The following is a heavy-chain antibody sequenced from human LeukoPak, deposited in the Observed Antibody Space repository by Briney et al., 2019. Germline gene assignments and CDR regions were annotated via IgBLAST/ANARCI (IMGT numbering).Heavy chain of an antibody. CDR1: GFTFSSFG. CDR2: IDDSGDTI. D-gene: IGHD2-15*01. Sequence: GGSLRLSCAASGFTFSSFGMNWVRQAPGKGLEWVSYIDDSGDTIHNADSVKGRFTISRDNARNSLYLQMNSLTAEDTAVYYCARGRDTSAFAFLDYWGPGTPVTISS. V-gene: IGHV3-48*03. J-gene: IGHJ4*02. CDR3: ARGRDTSAFAFLDY.